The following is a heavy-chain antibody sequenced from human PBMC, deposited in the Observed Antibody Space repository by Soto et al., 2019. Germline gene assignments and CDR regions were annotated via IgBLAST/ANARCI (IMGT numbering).Heavy chain of an antibody. CDR2: IYYSGST. Sequence: SETLSLTCDLSGDSINGSTYYWGWIRQPPGKNLQWIASIYYSGSTYYNPSLKSRITISVDTSKNHFSLRLSSVTAADTAVYFCARHSPPYGSQGSWFDPWGQGTLVTSPQ. CDR3: ARHSPPYGSQGSWFDP. D-gene: IGHD3-10*01. V-gene: IGHV4-39*01. J-gene: IGHJ5*02. CDR1: GDSINGSTYY.